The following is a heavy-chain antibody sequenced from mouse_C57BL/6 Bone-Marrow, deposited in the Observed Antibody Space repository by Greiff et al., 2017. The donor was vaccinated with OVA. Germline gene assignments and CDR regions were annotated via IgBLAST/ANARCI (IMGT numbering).Heavy chain of an antibody. CDR3: ARPNLLLRYSYYFDY. CDR2: INCDGGST. V-gene: IGHV5-2*01. Sequence: EVNLVESGGGLVQPGESLKLSCESNEYEFPSHDMSWVRKTPEKRLELVAAINCDGGSTYYPDTMERRFIISRDNTKKTLYLQMSSLRSEDTALYYCARPNLLLRYSYYFDYWGQGTTLTVSS. D-gene: IGHD1-1*01. J-gene: IGHJ2*01. CDR1: EYEFPSHD.